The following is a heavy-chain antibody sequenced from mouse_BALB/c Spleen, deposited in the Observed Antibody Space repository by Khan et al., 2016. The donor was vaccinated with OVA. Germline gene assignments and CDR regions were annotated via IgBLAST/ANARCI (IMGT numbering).Heavy chain of an antibody. V-gene: IGHV5-6*01. CDR2: ISSDGTDT. J-gene: IGHJ3*01. D-gene: IGHD4-1*01. CDR3: ADHLTGSFAY. CDR1: GFTFSVYS. Sequence: EVQLVESGGDFVKPGGSLKLSCAASGFTFSVYSMSWVRQTPDKRLEWVATISSDGTDTYYPDSVKGRFTISRDNAKNTLYLQVISLKSEDTAMYFCADHLTGSFAYWGHGTLVTVSA.